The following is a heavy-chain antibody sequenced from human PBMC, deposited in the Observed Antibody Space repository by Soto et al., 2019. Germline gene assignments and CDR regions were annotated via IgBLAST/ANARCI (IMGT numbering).Heavy chain of an antibody. CDR2: IGGSGIT. V-gene: IGHV3-23*01. Sequence: LRLSCAASGFSFSSYSMTWARRAPGKGLEWVSAIGGSGITYYADSVKGRITISRDNSRNTVYLQMNSLRAEDTAVYYCARNSGYDYYDSTGIENWGQGTQVT. D-gene: IGHD3-22*01. J-gene: IGHJ4*02. CDR3: ARNSGYDYYDSTGIEN. CDR1: GFSFSSYS.